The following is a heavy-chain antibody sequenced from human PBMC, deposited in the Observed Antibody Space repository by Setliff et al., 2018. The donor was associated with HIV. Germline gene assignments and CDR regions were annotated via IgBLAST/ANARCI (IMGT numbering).Heavy chain of an antibody. D-gene: IGHD6-6*01. V-gene: IGHV4-38-2*01. CDR2: IYHSGST. Sequence: SETLSLTCAVSGYSISSGYYWGWIRQPPGKGLVWIGSIYHSGSTYYSPSLKNRVTISVDTSKNKFSLKLSSVTAADTAVYYCAIRGVIAAHPIGFDPWGQGTLVTGSS. J-gene: IGHJ5*02. CDR1: GYSISSGYY. CDR3: AIRGVIAAHPIGFDP.